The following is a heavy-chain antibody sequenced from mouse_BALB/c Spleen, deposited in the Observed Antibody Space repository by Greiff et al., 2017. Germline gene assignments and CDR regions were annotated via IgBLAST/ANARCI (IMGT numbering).Heavy chain of an antibody. CDR1: GFTFSSYG. CDR2: ISSGGSYT. V-gene: IGHV5-6*01. J-gene: IGHJ4*01. CDR3: ARPHYYGYNYAMDY. Sequence: EVQVVESGGDLVKPGGSLKLSCAASGFTFSSYGMSWVRQTPDKRLEWVATISSGGSYTYYPDSVKGRFTISRDNAKNTLYLQMSSLKSEDTAMYYCARPHYYGYNYAMDYWGQGTSVTVSS. D-gene: IGHD1-2*01.